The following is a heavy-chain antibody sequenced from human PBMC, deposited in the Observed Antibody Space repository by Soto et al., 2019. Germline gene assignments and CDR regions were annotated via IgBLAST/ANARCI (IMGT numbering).Heavy chain of an antibody. J-gene: IGHJ6*03. CDR2: IYYSGSI. D-gene: IGHD1-1*01. V-gene: IGHV4-59*01. Sequence: SETLSLTCTVSGGSISSYYWSWIRQPPGKGLEWIGYIYYSGSINYNPSLKSRVTISVDTSKNQFSLKLSSVTAADTAVYYCAREGRTPTGTGYYYYYMDVWGKGTTVTVSS. CDR3: AREGRTPTGTGYYYYYMDV. CDR1: GGSISSYY.